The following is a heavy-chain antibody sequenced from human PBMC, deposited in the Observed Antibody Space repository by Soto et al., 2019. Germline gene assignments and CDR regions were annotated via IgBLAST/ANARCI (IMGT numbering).Heavy chain of an antibody. D-gene: IGHD3-3*01. V-gene: IGHV3-73*02. Sequence: EVQLVESGGGLVQPGGSLKLSCAASGFTFSGSAMHWVRQASGKGLEWVGRIRSKANSYATAYAASVKGRFTISRDDSKNTAYLQMNSLKTEDTAVDYCTRRGVPGGDYWGQGTLVTVSS. CDR3: TRRGVPGGDY. CDR1: GFTFSGSA. CDR2: IRSKANSYAT. J-gene: IGHJ4*02.